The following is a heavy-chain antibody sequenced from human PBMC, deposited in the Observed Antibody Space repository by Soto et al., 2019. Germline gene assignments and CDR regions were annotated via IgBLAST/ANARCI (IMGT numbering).Heavy chain of an antibody. CDR2: ISAASGFT. CDR1: GYPFTNYG. CDR3: AGDGGCGYSDYTSQACFDY. J-gene: IGHJ4*02. V-gene: IGHV1-18*01. Sequence: QVQLVQSGAEVKKPGASVKVSCKASGYPFTNYGSSWVRQAAGQGLEWLGWISAASGFTNYAQKVQGRVTMTTDASTNTAYLELRSLTSDDTAVYYCAGDGGCGYSDYTSQACFDYWGQGTLVTVSS. D-gene: IGHD5-12*01.